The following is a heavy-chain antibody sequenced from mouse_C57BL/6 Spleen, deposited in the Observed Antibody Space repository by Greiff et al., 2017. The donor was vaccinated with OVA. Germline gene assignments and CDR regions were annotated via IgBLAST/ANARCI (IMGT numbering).Heavy chain of an antibody. V-gene: IGHV1-18*01. CDR2: INPNNGGT. D-gene: IGHD1-1*01. CDR3: ARRGNCYGSSGYFDV. Sequence: VQLQQSGPELVKPGASVTIPCKASGYTFTDYNMDWVKQSHGKSLEWIGVINPNNGGTIYNQKLKGKATLTVDKSSRTAYMELRRLTSEQTADDYGARRGNCYGSSGYFDVWGKGTTVTVSS. J-gene: IGHJ1*03. CDR1: GYTFTDYN.